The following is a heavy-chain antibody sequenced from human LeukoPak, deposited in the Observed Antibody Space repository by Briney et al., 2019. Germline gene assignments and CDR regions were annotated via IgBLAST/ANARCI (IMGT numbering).Heavy chain of an antibody. CDR3: ARDSSSWYFKFDY. J-gene: IGHJ4*02. Sequence: GGSLRLSCAASGFTFSNYWMHWVRQAPGKGLVWVSRINSDGSSTSYADSVKGRFTISRDNAKNTLYLQMNSLRAEDTAVYYCARDSSSWYFKFDYWGQGTLVTVSS. V-gene: IGHV3-74*01. D-gene: IGHD6-13*01. CDR2: INSDGSST. CDR1: GFTFSNYW.